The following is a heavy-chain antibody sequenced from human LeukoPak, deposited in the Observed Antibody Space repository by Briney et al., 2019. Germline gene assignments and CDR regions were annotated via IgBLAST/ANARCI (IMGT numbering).Heavy chain of an antibody. CDR1: GFTFARYA. Sequence: PGGSLTLSCATSGFTFARYAIHWVRRAPGKGLEWVSGIGWNPISFDYAYSVKGRFTISRDNAKKSLYLQMNSLRPDDTGFYYCTEGRNSGSFYRGWGGEFDQWSQGRLVTVSS. D-gene: IGHD1-26*01. V-gene: IGHV3-9*01. CDR3: TEGRNSGSFYRGWGGEFDQ. J-gene: IGHJ4*02. CDR2: IGWNPISF.